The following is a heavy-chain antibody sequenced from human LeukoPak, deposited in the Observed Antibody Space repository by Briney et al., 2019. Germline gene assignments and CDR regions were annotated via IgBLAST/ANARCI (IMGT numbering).Heavy chain of an antibody. CDR1: AFTFSSYS. CDR3: ARRGYHDYSGFDY. CDR2: ISGSGSDI. V-gene: IGHV3-21*01. Sequence: PGGSLRLSCAGSAFTFSSYSMNWVRQAPGKGPEWVSSISGSGSDIYYADSVKGRFTISRDNAKNSLYLQMKSLRAEDTAVYYCARRGYHDYSGFDYWGQGTLVTVSS. D-gene: IGHD1-26*01. J-gene: IGHJ4*02.